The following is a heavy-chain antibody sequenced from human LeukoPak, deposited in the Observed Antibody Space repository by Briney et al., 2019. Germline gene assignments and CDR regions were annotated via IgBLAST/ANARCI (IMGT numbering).Heavy chain of an antibody. Sequence: SETLSLTCTVSGGSISSGSYYWSWIRQPAGKGLEWIGRIYTSGSTNYNPSLKSRVTISVDPSKNQFSLKLSPVTAADTAVYYCARSGLGEMATSYYFDYWGQGTLVTVSS. V-gene: IGHV4-61*02. CDR3: ARSGLGEMATSYYFDY. CDR2: IYTSGST. CDR1: GGSISSGSYY. D-gene: IGHD5-24*01. J-gene: IGHJ4*02.